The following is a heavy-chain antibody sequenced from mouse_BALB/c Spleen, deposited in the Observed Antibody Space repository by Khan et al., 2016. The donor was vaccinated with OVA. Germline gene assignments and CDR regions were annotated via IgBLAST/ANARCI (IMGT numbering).Heavy chain of an antibody. D-gene: IGHD1-2*01. CDR1: GFTFTDYY. Sequence: EVELVESGGDLVQPGCSLRLSCATSGFTFTDYYMSWVRQPPGKALEWLGFIRKKASGYTTEFSASVKGRFTISRDNSQSILYLQVNTLRAEDSATYYCARVDYGYGFAYWGQGTLVTVSA. V-gene: IGHV7-3*02. CDR3: ARVDYGYGFAY. J-gene: IGHJ3*01. CDR2: IRKKASGYTT.